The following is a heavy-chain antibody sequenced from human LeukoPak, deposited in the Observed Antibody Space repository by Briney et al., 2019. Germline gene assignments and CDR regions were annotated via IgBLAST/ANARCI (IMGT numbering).Heavy chain of an antibody. CDR3: ATAPSGSYAFDI. D-gene: IGHD1-26*01. CDR2: FDPEDGET. V-gene: IGHV1-24*01. CDR1: GYTLTELS. Sequence: ASVKVSCKVSGYTLTELSMHWVRQAPGKGLEWMGGFDPEDGETIYAQKFQGGVTMTEDTSTDTAYMELSSLRSEDTAVYYCATAPSGSYAFDIWGQGTMVTVSS. J-gene: IGHJ3*02.